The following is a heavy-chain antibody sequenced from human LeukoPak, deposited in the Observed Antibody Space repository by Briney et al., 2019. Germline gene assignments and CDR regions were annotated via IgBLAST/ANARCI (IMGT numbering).Heavy chain of an antibody. Sequence: GGSLRLSCAASGFTFTNYAMSWVRQAPGKGLEWVSAITGSGGTTYYADSMKGRFTISKDNSKNTLYLQMNSLRAEDTAVYYCAKDRVGAILYFDYWGLGTLVTVSS. J-gene: IGHJ4*02. CDR1: GFTFTNYA. CDR2: ITGSGGTT. D-gene: IGHD1-26*01. CDR3: AKDRVGAILYFDY. V-gene: IGHV3-23*01.